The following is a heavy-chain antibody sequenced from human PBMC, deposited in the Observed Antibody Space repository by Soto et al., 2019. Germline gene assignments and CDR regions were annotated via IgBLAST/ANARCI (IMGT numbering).Heavy chain of an antibody. CDR1: GFTFISYG. D-gene: IGHD3-16*01. CDR2: ISYDGSNK. CDR3: AKRSGIYDYVWGSSLDY. J-gene: IGHJ4*02. V-gene: IGHV3-30*18. Sequence: QVQLVESGGGVVQPGRSLRLSLAASGFTFISYGMHGFRQAPGKGLEWGAVISYDGSNKYYADSVKGRFTISRDNSKNTLYLQMNSLRAEDTAVYYCAKRSGIYDYVWGSSLDYWGQGTLVTVSS.